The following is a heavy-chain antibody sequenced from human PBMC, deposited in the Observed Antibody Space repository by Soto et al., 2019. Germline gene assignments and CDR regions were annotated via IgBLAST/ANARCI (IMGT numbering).Heavy chain of an antibody. J-gene: IGHJ4*02. Sequence: QVQLVQSGTEVKKTGSSVKVSCKASGGTFSTFGISWVRQAPGQGLEWMGGIIHFFGTARYSQKFEDRITITADESTNTVYMDLRSLTSEDTAIYYCAKSAPMDAGDKYYYDFWGQGALVTVSS. CDR3: AKSAPMDAGDKYYYDF. D-gene: IGHD4-17*01. CDR1: GGTFSTFG. V-gene: IGHV1-69*01. CDR2: IIHFFGTA.